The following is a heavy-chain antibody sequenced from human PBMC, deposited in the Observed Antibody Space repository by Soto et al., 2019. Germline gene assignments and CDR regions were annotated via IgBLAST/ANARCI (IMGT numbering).Heavy chain of an antibody. V-gene: IGHV4-30-4*01. CDR3: ARERYNNYQFGLVGGMDV. CDR2: IYSSGST. D-gene: IGHD4-4*01. CDR1: GGAISSGNYY. Sequence: PSVTLSLTCTVAGGAISSGNYYWTWIRQPPGKGLEWIGYIYSSGSTYYNPSLKSRVTISVDTSKSQFSLKLSSVTAADTAVYYCARERYNNYQFGLVGGMDVWGQGSTVTVSS. J-gene: IGHJ6*02.